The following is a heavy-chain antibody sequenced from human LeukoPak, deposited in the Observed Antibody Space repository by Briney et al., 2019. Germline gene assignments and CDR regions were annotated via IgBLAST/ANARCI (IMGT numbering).Heavy chain of an antibody. J-gene: IGHJ4*02. CDR2: TSYDGTDP. D-gene: IGHD6-19*01. CDR3: ARGGGETSSGQLFDY. Sequence: GGSLRLSCAVSGFTLSTYAMHWVRQAPGEGLEWVTITSYDGTDPYYVDSVKGRFTISRDNSKNAVYLQMNSLKSEDTAVYYCARGGGETSSGQLFDYWGQGALVTVSS. V-gene: IGHV3-30*01. CDR1: GFTLSTYA.